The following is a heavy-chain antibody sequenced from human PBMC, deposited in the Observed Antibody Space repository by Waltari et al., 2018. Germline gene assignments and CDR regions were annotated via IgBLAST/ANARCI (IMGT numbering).Heavy chain of an antibody. J-gene: IGHJ3*02. CDR3: AKAVGGVIVIHYAFDI. V-gene: IGHV3-30*02. Sequence: QVQLVESGGGVVQPGGSLRLSCSASGFPFSTYGMHWVRKAPGKGLEWVAFIRYDGNNKYYTDSVKGRFTISRDNSKNTLYLQMNSLRAEDTAVYYCAKAVGGVIVIHYAFDIWGQGTRVTVSS. CDR1: GFPFSTYG. D-gene: IGHD3-16*02. CDR2: IRYDGNNK.